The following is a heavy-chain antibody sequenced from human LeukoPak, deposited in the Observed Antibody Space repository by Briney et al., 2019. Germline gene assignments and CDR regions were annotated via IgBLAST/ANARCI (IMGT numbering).Heavy chain of an antibody. CDR3: ARTTYDFWSGYPDSFDY. Sequence: GASVKVSCKASGYTFTGYYMHWVRQAPGQGLEWMGWINPNSGGTNYAQKFQGRVTMTRDTSISTAYTELSRLRSDDTAVYYCARTTYDFWSGYPDSFDYWGQGTLVTVSS. J-gene: IGHJ4*02. V-gene: IGHV1-2*02. D-gene: IGHD3-3*01. CDR1: GYTFTGYY. CDR2: INPNSGGT.